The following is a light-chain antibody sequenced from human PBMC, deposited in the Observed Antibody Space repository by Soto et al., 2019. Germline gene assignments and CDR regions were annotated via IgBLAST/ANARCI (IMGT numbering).Light chain of an antibody. CDR3: GTWDSSLSAVV. J-gene: IGLJ3*02. Sequence: SVLTQPPSVSAAPGQKVTISCSGSSSNIGNNLVSWYQQFPRTAPKLLIYDNDKRPSRIPDRFSGSKSGTSATLAITGLQAGDEADYYCGTWDSSLSAVVFGGGTKLTVL. CDR2: DND. V-gene: IGLV1-51*01. CDR1: SSNIGNNL.